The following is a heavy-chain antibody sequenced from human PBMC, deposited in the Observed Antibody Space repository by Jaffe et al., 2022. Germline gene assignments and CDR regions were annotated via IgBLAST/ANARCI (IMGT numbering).Heavy chain of an antibody. J-gene: IGHJ4*02. CDR2: IRYDGSNK. CDR3: AKDLSGGMDY. CDR1: GFTFSSYG. Sequence: QVQLVESGGGVVQPGGSLRLSCAASGFTFSSYGMHWVRQAPGKGLEWVAFIRYDGSNKYYADSVKGRFTISRDNSKNTLYLQMNSLRAEDTAVYYCAKDLSGGMDYWGQGTLVTVSS. V-gene: IGHV3-30*02. D-gene: IGHD2-15*01.